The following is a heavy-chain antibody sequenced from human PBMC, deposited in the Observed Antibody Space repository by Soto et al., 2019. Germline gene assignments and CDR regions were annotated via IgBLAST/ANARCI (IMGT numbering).Heavy chain of an antibody. CDR1: GCTFTSYG. J-gene: IGHJ6*02. CDR3: AREKGRFLEWLLSYYYYGMDV. CDR2: ISAYNGNT. V-gene: IGHV1-18*01. Sequence: AAVKVSCKASGCTFTSYGISWVRQAPGQGLEWMGWISAYNGNTNYAQKLQGRVTMTTDTSTSTAYMELRSLRSDDTAVYYCAREKGRFLEWLLSYYYYGMDVWGQGTTVTVSS. D-gene: IGHD3-3*01.